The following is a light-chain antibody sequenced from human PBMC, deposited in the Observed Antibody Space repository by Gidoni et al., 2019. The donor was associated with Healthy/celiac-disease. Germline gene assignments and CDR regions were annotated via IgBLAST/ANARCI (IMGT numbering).Light chain of an antibody. CDR1: SSDDGGYNY. J-gene: IGLJ1*01. V-gene: IGLV2-11*01. CDR2: DVS. CDR3: CAYAGSQRYV. Sequence: QSALSPPRSVSGSRGQSVTISCTGTSSDDGGYNYVSWYQQHPGKAPKLMIYDVSKRPSGVPDRFSGSKSGNTASLTISGLQAEDEADYYSCAYAGSQRYVFGTGTKVTVL.